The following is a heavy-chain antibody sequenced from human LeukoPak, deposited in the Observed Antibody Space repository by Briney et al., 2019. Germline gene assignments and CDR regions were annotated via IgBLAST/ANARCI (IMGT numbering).Heavy chain of an antibody. Sequence: PGGSLRLSCVVSGFTFSGNWMHWVRQGPGKGLMCVARIKKDGTYRDYADSVKGRFTISRDDATNTLFLQMNSLRVEDTAVYYCATSGIGHYYFDFWGQGALVTVSS. J-gene: IGHJ4*02. D-gene: IGHD3-3*01. V-gene: IGHV3-74*01. CDR1: GFTFSGNW. CDR3: ATSGIGHYYFDF. CDR2: IKKDGTYR.